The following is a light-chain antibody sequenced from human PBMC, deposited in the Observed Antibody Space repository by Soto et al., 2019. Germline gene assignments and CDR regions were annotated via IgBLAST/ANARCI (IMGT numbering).Light chain of an antibody. V-gene: IGLV2-23*02. Sequence: QSVLTQPASVSVSPGQSITISCTGTSTEIGTYTRVSWYRQYPGKAPKLMIYDVTKRPSGDSNRFSGSRSGSTASLTISGIQAEDEANYSSCSQAAYTKWMFGGGTKVNVL. CDR3: CSQAAYTKWM. J-gene: IGLJ3*02. CDR2: DVT. CDR1: STEIGTYTR.